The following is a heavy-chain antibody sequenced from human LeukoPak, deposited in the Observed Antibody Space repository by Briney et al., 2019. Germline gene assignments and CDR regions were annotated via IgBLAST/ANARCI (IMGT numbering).Heavy chain of an antibody. D-gene: IGHD3-16*01. V-gene: IGHV4-61*01. CDR2: IYYSGST. CDR3: ARGVFMITFGGVIH. J-gene: IGHJ4*02. CDR1: GGSLSSGSYY. Sequence: SETLSLTCTVSGGSLSSGSYYWSWIRQPPGKGLEWIGYIYYSGSTNHNPSLKSRVTISVDTSKNQFSLKLSSVTAADTAVYYCARGVFMITFGGVIHWGQGTLVTVSS.